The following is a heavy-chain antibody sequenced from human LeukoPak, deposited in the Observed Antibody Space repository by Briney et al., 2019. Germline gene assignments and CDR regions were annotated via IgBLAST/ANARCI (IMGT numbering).Heavy chain of an antibody. D-gene: IGHD6-19*01. CDR2: INHSGST. J-gene: IGHJ3*02. CDR1: GGSFSGYY. Sequence: SETLSLTCAAYGGSFSGYYWSWIRQPPGKGLEWIGEINHSGSTNYNPSLKSRVTISVDTSKNQFSLKLSSVTAADTAVYYCARVAYSSGDLADAFDIWGQGTMVTVSS. CDR3: ARVAYSSGDLADAFDI. V-gene: IGHV4-34*01.